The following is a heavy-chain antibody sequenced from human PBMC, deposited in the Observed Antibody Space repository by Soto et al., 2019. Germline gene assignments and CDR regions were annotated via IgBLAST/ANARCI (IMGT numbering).Heavy chain of an antibody. Sequence: PWGSLRLSCAASGFTFSDYYMTWIRQAPGKGLEWVSYISSSGTTIYYADSVKGRFTISRDNAKNSLYLQMNSLRAEDTAVYYCERDRVQWGLTGIFDYWGQGTLVTVSS. J-gene: IGHJ4*02. CDR2: ISSSGTTI. CDR3: ERDRVQWGLTGIFDY. CDR1: GFTFSDYY. V-gene: IGHV3-11*01. D-gene: IGHD1-26*01.